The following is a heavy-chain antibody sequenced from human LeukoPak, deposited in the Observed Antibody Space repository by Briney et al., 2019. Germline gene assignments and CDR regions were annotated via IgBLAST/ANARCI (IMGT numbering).Heavy chain of an antibody. V-gene: IGHV4-59*01. D-gene: IGHD4-17*01. CDR1: GGSISSYY. Sequence: SETLSLTCTVSGGSISSYYWSWIRQPPGKGLEWIGYIYYSGSTNYNPSLESRVTISVDTSKSQFSLKLSSVTAADTAVYYCARERARYGDFAYWGQGTLVTVSS. CDR3: ARERARYGDFAY. CDR2: IYYSGST. J-gene: IGHJ4*02.